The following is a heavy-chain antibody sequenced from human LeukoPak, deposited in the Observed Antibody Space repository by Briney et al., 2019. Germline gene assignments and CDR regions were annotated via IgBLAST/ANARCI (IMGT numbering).Heavy chain of an antibody. Sequence: PGGSLRLSCAASGFTFRSSEMNWVRQAPGKGLEWVSYISDGGKTKYYADSVKGRFTISRDNAKNSLCLQMNSLRAEDTAVYYCARDYSGWSLDPWGQGTLVTVSS. CDR2: ISDGGKTK. J-gene: IGHJ5*02. V-gene: IGHV3-48*03. CDR1: GFTFRSSE. CDR3: ARDYSGWSLDP. D-gene: IGHD5-12*01.